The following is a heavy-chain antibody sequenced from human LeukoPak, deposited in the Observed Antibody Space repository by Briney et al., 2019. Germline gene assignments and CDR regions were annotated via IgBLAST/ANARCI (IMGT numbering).Heavy chain of an antibody. CDR3: GRGKSPAAVDD. CDR2: IRYDGSNE. J-gene: IGHJ4*02. CDR1: GFTFSSYG. D-gene: IGHD2-2*01. V-gene: IGHV3-30*02. Sequence: TGGSLRLSCAASGFTFSSYGMHWVRQAPGKGLEWVSFIRYDGSNEYYADSVRGRFTISRDNSKNTLYLQMNSLRVEDTALYYCGRGKSPAAVDDWGQGTLVTVPS.